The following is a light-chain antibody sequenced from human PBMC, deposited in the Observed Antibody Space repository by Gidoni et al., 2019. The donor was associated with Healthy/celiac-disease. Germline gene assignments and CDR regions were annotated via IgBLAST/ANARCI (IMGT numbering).Light chain of an antibody. V-gene: IGKV3-11*01. J-gene: IGKJ5*01. Sequence: EIVLTQSPATLSLSPGERATLHCRASQSVSSYLAWYQQKPGQAPKLLIYDASNRATGIPARFSGSGSGTDVTLTISSLEPEDFAVYYCQQRSNWPPITFXQXTRLEIK. CDR2: DAS. CDR3: QQRSNWPPIT. CDR1: QSVSSY.